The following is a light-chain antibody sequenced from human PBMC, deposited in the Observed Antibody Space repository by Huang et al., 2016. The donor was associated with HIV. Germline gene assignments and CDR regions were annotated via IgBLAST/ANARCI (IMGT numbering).Light chain of an antibody. CDR1: QSLLRSDGYDC. CDR2: SAS. CDR3: MQGLQTPRT. V-gene: IGKV2-28*01. J-gene: IGKJ2*01. Sequence: DIVMTQSPLSLSVTPGEPASISCRSTQSLLRSDGYDCVDWFLQKPGQSPQLLIYSASNRASGVTDRFSGTGSGSNFTLRISRVESEDVGVYYCMQGLQTPRTFGQGTKLKIK.